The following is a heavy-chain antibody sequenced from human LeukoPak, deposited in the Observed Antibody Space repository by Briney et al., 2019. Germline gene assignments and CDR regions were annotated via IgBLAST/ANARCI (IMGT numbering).Heavy chain of an antibody. CDR1: GFTFSSYG. D-gene: IGHD5-18*01. J-gene: IGHJ4*02. CDR2: IRYDGSNK. CDR3: AKSMNTATRGYFDY. Sequence: GGSLRLXCAASGFTFSSYGMHWVRQAPGKGLEWVAFIRYDGSNKYYADSVKGRFTISRDNSKNTLYLQMNSLRAEDTAVYYCAKSMNTATRGYFDYWGQGTLVTVSS. V-gene: IGHV3-30*02.